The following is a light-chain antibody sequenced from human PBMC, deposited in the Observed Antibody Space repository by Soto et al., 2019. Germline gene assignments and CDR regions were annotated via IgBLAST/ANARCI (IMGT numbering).Light chain of an antibody. J-gene: IGKJ5*01. Sequence: DIQMTQTPSSLSASVVGRVTITFQASQNINNYLNWYQQKPGRAPKLLIYDASNLETGVPSRFSGSGSGTGFTFTISSLQPEDFATYYCQQYESLPLTFGQGTRLEIK. CDR3: QQYESLPLT. CDR2: DAS. CDR1: QNINNY. V-gene: IGKV1-33*01.